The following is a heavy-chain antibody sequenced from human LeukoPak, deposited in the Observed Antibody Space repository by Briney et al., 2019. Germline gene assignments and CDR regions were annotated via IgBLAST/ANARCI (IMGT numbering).Heavy chain of an antibody. J-gene: IGHJ5*02. D-gene: IGHD2-2*01. CDR1: GYTFTSYD. CDR3: ARSPPIVVVPAAMGNWFDP. CDR2: MNPNSGNT. Sequence: ASVKVSCKASGYTFTSYDINWVRQATGQGLEWMGWMNPNSGNTGYAQKLQGRVTMTTDTSTSTAYMELRSLRSDDTAVYYCARSPPIVVVPAAMGNWFDPWGQGTLVTVSS. V-gene: IGHV1-8*01.